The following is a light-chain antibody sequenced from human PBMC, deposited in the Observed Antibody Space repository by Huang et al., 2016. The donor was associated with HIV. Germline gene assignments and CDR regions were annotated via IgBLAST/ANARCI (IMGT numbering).Light chain of an antibody. CDR2: GAS. J-gene: IGKJ2*01. CDR3: QQYNNWPPKYT. Sequence: EIVMTRSPATLSVSPGERATLSCRASQSVSSNLAWYQQNPGQAPRLLIYGASTRATGIPARFSGSGSGTEFTLTISSLQSEDFAVYYCQQYNNWPPKYTFGQGTKLEIK. CDR1: QSVSSN. V-gene: IGKV3D-15*01.